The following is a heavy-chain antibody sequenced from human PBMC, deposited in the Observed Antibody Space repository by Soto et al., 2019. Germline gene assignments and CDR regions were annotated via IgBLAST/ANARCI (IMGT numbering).Heavy chain of an antibody. J-gene: IGHJ4*02. CDR1: GFTLSNFD. D-gene: IGHD3-22*01. CDR2: VSGSGGSG. Sequence: EVQLLESGGGLVQPGGSLRLSCAASGFTLSNFDMSWVRQAPGKGLEWVSVVSGSGGSGYYADSVKGRFTISRDNSKNPLYLQMNSLGAEDTAVYYCAKEGYDSSGYYALEDYWGQGTLVTVSS. CDR3: AKEGYDSSGYYALEDY. V-gene: IGHV3-23*01.